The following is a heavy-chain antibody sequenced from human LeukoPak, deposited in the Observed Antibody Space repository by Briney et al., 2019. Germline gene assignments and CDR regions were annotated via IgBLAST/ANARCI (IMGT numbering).Heavy chain of an antibody. Sequence: GGSLRLSCAASGFTFSSYAMSWVRQAPGKGLEWVSAISGSGGSTYCADSVKGRFTISRDNSKNTLYLQMNSLRAEDTAVYYCAKDTRYDSSGYYYYFDYWGQGTLVTVSS. V-gene: IGHV3-23*01. CDR3: AKDTRYDSSGYYYYFDY. CDR1: GFTFSSYA. J-gene: IGHJ4*02. D-gene: IGHD3-22*01. CDR2: ISGSGGST.